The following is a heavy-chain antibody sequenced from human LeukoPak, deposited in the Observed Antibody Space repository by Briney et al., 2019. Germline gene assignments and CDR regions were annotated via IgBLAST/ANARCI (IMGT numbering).Heavy chain of an antibody. J-gene: IGHJ4*02. CDR2: IYASGTT. V-gene: IGHV4-4*09. CDR3: GGRGF. CDR1: GGSISSNC. D-gene: IGHD3-10*01. Sequence: SETLTLTCTVSGGSISSNCWSWIRQPPGKGLEWIGCIYASGTTNYNPSLKGRLTISVDTSNSQFSLTVRSVTAADTAVYYCGGRGFWGQGTLITVSS.